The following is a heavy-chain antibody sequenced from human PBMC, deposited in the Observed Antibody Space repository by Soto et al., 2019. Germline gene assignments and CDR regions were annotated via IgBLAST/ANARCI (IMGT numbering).Heavy chain of an antibody. Sequence: QVQLVESGGGVVQPGRSLRLSCAASGFTFSSYGMHWVRQAPGKGLDWVAVISFDGNNNYYADSVKGRFTISRDNSKNTLYLQMNSLRAEDTAVYYCAKDRRPNYYYGMDVWGQGTTVTVSS. J-gene: IGHJ6*02. CDR2: ISFDGNNN. D-gene: IGHD6-25*01. V-gene: IGHV3-30*18. CDR1: GFTFSSYG. CDR3: AKDRRPNYYYGMDV.